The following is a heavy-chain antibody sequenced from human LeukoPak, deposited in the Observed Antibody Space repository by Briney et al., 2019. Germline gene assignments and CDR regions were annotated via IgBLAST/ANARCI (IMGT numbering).Heavy chain of an antibody. Sequence: GGSLRLSCAASGFIFSDHYMDWVRQAPGKGLEWVGRTRNEANIYTTKYAASVKGRFAISRDDSKNSLYLQMNSLKTEDTAVYYCASPVGATTVRAFDIWGQGTMVTVSS. J-gene: IGHJ3*02. CDR3: ASPVGATTVRAFDI. V-gene: IGHV3-72*01. CDR1: GFIFSDHY. D-gene: IGHD1-26*01. CDR2: TRNEANIYTT.